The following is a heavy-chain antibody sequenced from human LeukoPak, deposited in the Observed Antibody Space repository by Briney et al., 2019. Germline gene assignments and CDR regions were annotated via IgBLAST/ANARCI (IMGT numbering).Heavy chain of an antibody. CDR1: GFTFRSYA. CDR3: ARDISYDSSGYLKD. Sequence: GGSLRLSCAASGFTFRSYAMHWVRNAPGKGLEWVAVISYDGSNKYYADSVKGRFTISRDNSKNTLYLQMNSLRAEDTAVYYCARDISYDSSGYLKDWGQGTLVTVSS. V-gene: IGHV3-30-3*01. J-gene: IGHJ4*02. D-gene: IGHD3-22*01. CDR2: ISYDGSNK.